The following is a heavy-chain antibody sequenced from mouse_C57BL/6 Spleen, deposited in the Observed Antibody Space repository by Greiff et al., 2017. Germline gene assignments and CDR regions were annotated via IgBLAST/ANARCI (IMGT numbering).Heavy chain of an antibody. Sequence: QVQLQQPGAELVKPGASVKLSCKASGYTFTSYWMQWVKQRPGQGLEWIGEIDPSDSYTNYNQKFKGKATLPVDTSSRTAYMQLSSLTSEDSAIYFCARMDYYGSRYFDVWGTGTTVTVSS. CDR2: IDPSDSYT. J-gene: IGHJ1*03. V-gene: IGHV1-50*01. CDR3: ARMDYYGSRYFDV. CDR1: GYTFTSYW. D-gene: IGHD1-1*01.